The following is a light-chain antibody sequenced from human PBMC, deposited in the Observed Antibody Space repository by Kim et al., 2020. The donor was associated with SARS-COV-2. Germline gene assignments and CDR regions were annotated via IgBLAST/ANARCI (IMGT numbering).Light chain of an antibody. V-gene: IGKV1-5*03. CDR2: QAS. J-gene: IGKJ2*01. Sequence: IQMTQSPSTLAASVGDSVTISCRASQNIGFFLAWYQHKPGKAPTLLLYQASSLEIGVPSRFSGSGSETEFILTINSLQPDDFATYYCQHYNSYPYTFGQGTKLEIK. CDR3: QHYNSYPYT. CDR1: QNIGFF.